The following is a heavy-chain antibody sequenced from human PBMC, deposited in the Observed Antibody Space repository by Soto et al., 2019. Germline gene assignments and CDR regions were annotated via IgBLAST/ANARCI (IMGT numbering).Heavy chain of an antibody. J-gene: IGHJ6*02. CDR1: GYSISSGYY. CDR2: IYHSGST. Sequence: KPSETLSLTCAVSGYSISSGYYWGWIRQPPGKGLEWIGSIYHSGSTYYNPSLKSRVTISVDTSKNQFSLKLSSVTAADTAVYYCARDLSGTPIVVVTAGMDVWGQGTTVTVSS. CDR3: ARDLSGTPIVVVTAGMDV. V-gene: IGHV4-38-2*02. D-gene: IGHD2-21*02.